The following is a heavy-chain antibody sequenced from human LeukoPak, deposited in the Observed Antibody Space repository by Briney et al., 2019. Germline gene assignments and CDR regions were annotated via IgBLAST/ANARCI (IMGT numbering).Heavy chain of an antibody. D-gene: IGHD3-16*01. CDR3: ARWRGLRAGHGYYMDV. CDR2: IYTSGST. V-gene: IGHV4-4*09. CDR1: ARSISSYY. J-gene: IGHJ6*03. Sequence: KSSETLSPTCTLSARSISSYYCSWIRQPAREGLEWIGYIYTSGSTNYHPSLKSRVTISVDTSKNQFSLKLSSVTAADTAVYYCARWRGLRAGHGYYMDVWGKGTTVTVSS.